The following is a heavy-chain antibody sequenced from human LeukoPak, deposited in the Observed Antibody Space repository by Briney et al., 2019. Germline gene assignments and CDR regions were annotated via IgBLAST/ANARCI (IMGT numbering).Heavy chain of an antibody. CDR1: GYTFTSYG. CDR3: VRWGVVVVPAAPELNWFDP. D-gene: IGHD2-2*01. CDR2: ISAYNGNT. V-gene: IGHV1-18*01. J-gene: IGHJ5*02. Sequence: ASVKVSCKASGYTFTSYGISWVRQAPGQGLEWMGWISAYNGNTNYAQKLQGRVTMTTDTSTSTAYMELRSLRSDDTAVYYCVRWGVVVVPAAPELNWFDPWGQGTLVTVSS.